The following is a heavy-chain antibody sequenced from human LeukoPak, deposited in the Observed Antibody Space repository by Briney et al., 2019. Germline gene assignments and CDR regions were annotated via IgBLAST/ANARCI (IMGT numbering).Heavy chain of an antibody. CDR1: GYTFTSYG. CDR3: ARIDGSLFDS. V-gene: IGHV1-18*01. D-gene: IGHD6-13*01. J-gene: IGHJ4*02. CDR2: ISAYNGNT. Sequence: ASVKVSCKASGYTFTSYGISWVRQAPGQGRECMGWISAYNGNTNYAQKLQGRVTMTTDTSATTVYFEPRSVRSVDTAASYSARIDGSLFDSWGQGTLVTVSS.